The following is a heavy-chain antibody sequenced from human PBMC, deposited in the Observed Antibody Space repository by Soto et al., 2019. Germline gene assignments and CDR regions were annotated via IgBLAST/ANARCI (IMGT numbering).Heavy chain of an antibody. J-gene: IGHJ6*03. D-gene: IGHD1-1*01. Sequence: SETLSLTCTVSGGSISSSSYYWGWIRQPPGKGLEWIGSIYYSGSTYYNPSLKSRVTISVDTSKNQFSLKLSSVTAADTAVYYCARERRAGTSLTTGQATYYYMDVWGKGTTVTVSS. CDR1: GGSISSSSYY. V-gene: IGHV4-39*02. CDR2: IYYSGST. CDR3: ARERRAGTSLTTGQATYYYMDV.